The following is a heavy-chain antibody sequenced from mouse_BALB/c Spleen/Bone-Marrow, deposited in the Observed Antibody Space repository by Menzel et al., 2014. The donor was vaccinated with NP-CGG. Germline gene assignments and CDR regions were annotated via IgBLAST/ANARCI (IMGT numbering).Heavy chain of an antibody. CDR1: GYTFTSYW. CDR3: ARGDPFDY. CDR2: IYPGDGDT. J-gene: IGHJ2*01. Sequence: VQLQQSGAELARPGASVKLSCKASGYTFTSYWMQWVKQRPGQGLEWIGAIYPGDGDTRYTQKFKGKATLTADKSSSTAYMQLNSLASEDSAVYYCARGDPFDYWGQGTALTVSS. V-gene: IGHV1-87*01.